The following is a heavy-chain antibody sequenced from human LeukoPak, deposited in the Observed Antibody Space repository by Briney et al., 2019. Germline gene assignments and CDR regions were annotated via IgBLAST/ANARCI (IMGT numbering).Heavy chain of an antibody. CDR3: ARRYGSGSYSRYYYYYYMDV. D-gene: IGHD3-10*01. CDR1: GYSISSGYY. CDR2: IYHSGST. V-gene: IGHV4-38-2*02. Sequence: SETLSLTCTVSGYSISSGYYWGWIRQPPGKGLEWIGSIYHSGSTYYNPSLKSRVTISVDTSKNQFSLKLSSVTAADTAVYYRARRYGSGSYSRYYYYYYMDVWGKGTTVTISS. J-gene: IGHJ6*03.